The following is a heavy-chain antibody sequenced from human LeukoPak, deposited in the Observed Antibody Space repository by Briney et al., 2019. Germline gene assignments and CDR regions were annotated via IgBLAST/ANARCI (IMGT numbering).Heavy chain of an antibody. V-gene: IGHV3-30*04. CDR3: ARGCSSTSCKYSSGWYFNFDY. Sequence: GGSLRLSCAASGFTFSSYAMHWVRQAPGKGLEWVAVISYDGSNKYYADSVEGRFTISRDNSKNTLYLQMNSLRAEDTAVYYCARGCSSTSCKYSSGWYFNFDYWGQGTLVTVSS. CDR2: ISYDGSNK. CDR1: GFTFSSYA. D-gene: IGHD2-2*01. J-gene: IGHJ4*02.